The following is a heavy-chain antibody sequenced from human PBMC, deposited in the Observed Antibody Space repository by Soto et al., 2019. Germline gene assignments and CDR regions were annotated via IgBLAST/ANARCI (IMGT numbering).Heavy chain of an antibody. V-gene: IGHV3-43*01. D-gene: IGHD3-9*01. CDR1: GFSFEDYT. CDR3: ARDSYDGLTGQKRYFDQ. J-gene: IGHJ4*02. Sequence: GGTLRLSCAAYGFSFEDYTLRWVRHPPGKGPEWISLISWGGGRTLYSDSVKGRFISSRDNSKNSLYLQMKSLTTGDTALYFCARDSYDGLTGQKRYFDQWGQGT. CDR2: ISWGGGRT.